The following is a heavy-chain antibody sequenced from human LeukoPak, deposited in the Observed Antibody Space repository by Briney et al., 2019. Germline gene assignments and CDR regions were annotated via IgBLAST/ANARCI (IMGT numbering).Heavy chain of an antibody. CDR2: ISGSGGST. J-gene: IGHJ4*02. Sequence: GGSLRLSCAASGFTFSSYAMSWVRQAPGKGLEWVSAISGSGGSTYYADSVKGRFTISRDNSKNTLYLQMNSLRAEDTAVYYCAKDLGYGGNSRRTYYFDYWGQGTLVTVSS. D-gene: IGHD4-23*01. CDR3: AKDLGYGGNSRRTYYFDY. V-gene: IGHV3-23*01. CDR1: GFTFSSYA.